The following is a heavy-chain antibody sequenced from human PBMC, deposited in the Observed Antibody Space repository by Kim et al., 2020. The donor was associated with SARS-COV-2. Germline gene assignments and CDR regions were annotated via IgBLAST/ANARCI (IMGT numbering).Heavy chain of an antibody. CDR3: ARSMIVVVHYYYGMDV. V-gene: IGHV3-48*03. Sequence: SVKGRFTISRDNAKNSLYLQMNSLRAEDTAVYYCARSMIVVVHYYYGMDVWGQGTTVTVSS. J-gene: IGHJ6*02. D-gene: IGHD3-22*01.